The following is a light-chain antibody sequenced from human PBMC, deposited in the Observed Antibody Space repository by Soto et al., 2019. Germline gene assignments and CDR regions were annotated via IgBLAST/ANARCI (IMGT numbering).Light chain of an antibody. CDR2: DVS. CDR1: QDISDN. V-gene: IGKV1-33*01. J-gene: IGKJ5*01. Sequence: DIQMTQSPSSLSTSVGDRVTITCQASQDISDNLNWYQQKQGKAPKVLISDVSNLETGVSSRFSGSGSGTDFTFTISSLQAEDVATYYCQQYADLPITFGQGTRLEIK. CDR3: QQYADLPIT.